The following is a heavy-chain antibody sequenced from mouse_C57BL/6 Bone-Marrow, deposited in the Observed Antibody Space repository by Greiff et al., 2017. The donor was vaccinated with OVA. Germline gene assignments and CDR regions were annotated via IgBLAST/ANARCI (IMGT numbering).Heavy chain of an antibody. CDR1: GFTFSSYG. Sequence: EVKVVESGGDLVKPGGSLKLSCAASGFTFSSYGMSWVRQTPDKRLEWVATISSGGSYTYYPDSVKGRFTISRDNAKNTLYLQMSSLKSEDTAMYYCARGISVDYWGQGTTLTVSS. J-gene: IGHJ2*01. CDR2: ISSGGSYT. CDR3: ARGISVDY. V-gene: IGHV5-6*01.